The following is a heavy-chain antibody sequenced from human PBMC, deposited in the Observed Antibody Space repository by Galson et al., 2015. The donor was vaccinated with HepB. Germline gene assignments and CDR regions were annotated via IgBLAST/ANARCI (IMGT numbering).Heavy chain of an antibody. V-gene: IGHV3-66*01. CDR3: AREFIAPVPAATDYYYYMDV. J-gene: IGHJ6*03. CDR1: GFTVSSNH. Sequence: SLRLSCAAPGFTVSSNHMSWVRQAPGKGLEWVSVIYSGGSTYYADSVKGRFTISRDNSKNTLYLQMNSLRAEDTAVYYCAREFIAPVPAATDYYYYMDVWGKGTTVTVSS. D-gene: IGHD2-2*01. CDR2: IYSGGST.